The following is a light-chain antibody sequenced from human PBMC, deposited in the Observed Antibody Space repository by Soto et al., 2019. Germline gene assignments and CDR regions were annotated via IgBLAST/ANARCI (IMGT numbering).Light chain of an antibody. CDR1: QSISSW. J-gene: IGKJ1*01. Sequence: DIQMTQSPSTLSASVGDRVTITCRASQSISSWLAWYQQKPGKAPKLLIYKASSLESGVPSRFIGSGSGTEFTLTISSLQPDDFATSYCQQYNSYPWTFGQGTKVEIK. V-gene: IGKV1-5*03. CDR2: KAS. CDR3: QQYNSYPWT.